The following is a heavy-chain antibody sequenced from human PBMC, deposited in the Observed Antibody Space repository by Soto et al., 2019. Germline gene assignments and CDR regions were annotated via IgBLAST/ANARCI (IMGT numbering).Heavy chain of an antibody. CDR2: ISYDGSNK. J-gene: IGHJ4*02. D-gene: IGHD3-16*01. Sequence: QVQLVESGGGVVQPGRSLRLSCAASGFTFSSYGMHWVRQAPGKGLERVAVISYDGSNKYYADSVKGRFTISRDNSKNTLYLQMNSLRAEDTAVYYCARGDFDYWGQGTLVTVSS. CDR3: ARGDFDY. V-gene: IGHV3-30*03. CDR1: GFTFSSYG.